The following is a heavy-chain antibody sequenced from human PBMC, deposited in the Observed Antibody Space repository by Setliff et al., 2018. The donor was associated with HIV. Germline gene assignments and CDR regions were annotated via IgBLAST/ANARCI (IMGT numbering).Heavy chain of an antibody. CDR2: ISTYSDET. J-gene: IGHJ6*02. CDR3: ARDVEHMMDV. CDR1: GYTFTSHF. Sequence: ASVKVSCKASGYTFTSHFMHWVRQAPGQGLEWMGWISTYSDETSYAQKLQGRVTMTTDTSASTAYMELRRLTFDDTAVYYCARDVEHMMDVWGQGTTVTVSS. V-gene: IGHV1-18*04.